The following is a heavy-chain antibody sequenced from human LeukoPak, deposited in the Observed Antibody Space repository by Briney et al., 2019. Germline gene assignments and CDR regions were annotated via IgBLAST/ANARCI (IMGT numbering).Heavy chain of an antibody. CDR1: GGSFSGYY. Sequence: PSETLSLTCAVYGGSFSGYYWSWIRQPPGKGLEWIGEINHSGSTNYNPSLKSRVTISVDTSKNQFSLKLSSVTAADTAVYYCARGSNSGSYRAFDYWGQGTLVTVSS. V-gene: IGHV4-34*01. J-gene: IGHJ4*02. D-gene: IGHD1-26*01. CDR3: ARGSNSGSYRAFDY. CDR2: INHSGST.